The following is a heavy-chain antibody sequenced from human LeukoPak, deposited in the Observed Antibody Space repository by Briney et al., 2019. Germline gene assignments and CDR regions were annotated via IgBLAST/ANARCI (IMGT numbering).Heavy chain of an antibody. CDR1: GGSISSYY. CDR3: ARSSSSWYPTFFDY. Sequence: SETLSLTCTVSGGSISSYYWSWIRQPPGKGLEWIGSIYYSGSTYYNPSLKSRVTISVDTSKNQFSLKLSSVTAADTAVYYCARSSSSWYPTFFDYWGQGTLVTVSS. V-gene: IGHV4-39*07. CDR2: IYYSGST. J-gene: IGHJ4*02. D-gene: IGHD6-13*01.